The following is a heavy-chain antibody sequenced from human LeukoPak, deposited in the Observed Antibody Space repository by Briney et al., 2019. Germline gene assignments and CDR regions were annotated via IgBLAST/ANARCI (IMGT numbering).Heavy chain of an antibody. Sequence: SETLSLTCTVSSASISTHYWSWIRQPPGKGLEWIGYFCYSGSTNYNPSLKSRVTISAGTSQNQFSLKVTSVTAADTAVYYCARGGPDVRIATTIDFWGQGILVTVSS. V-gene: IGHV4-59*11. CDR2: FCYSGST. J-gene: IGHJ4*02. CDR1: SASISTHY. CDR3: ARGGPDVRIATTIDF. D-gene: IGHD5-24*01.